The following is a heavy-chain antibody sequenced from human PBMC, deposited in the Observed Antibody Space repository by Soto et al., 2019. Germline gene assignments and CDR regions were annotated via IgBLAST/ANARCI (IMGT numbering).Heavy chain of an antibody. CDR3: ARHKGGDPYYFDY. CDR2: IWYDGSNK. CDR1: GFTFSNYG. V-gene: IGHV3-33*01. J-gene: IGHJ4*02. Sequence: QVQLVESGGGVVQPGMSLRLSCAASGFTFSNYGMHWVRQAPGKGLEWVAVIWYDGSNKYYADSVKSRFTISRDNSKNTLYLQMNTLRAEDTAVYYCARHKGGDPYYFDYWGQGTLVTVSS. D-gene: IGHD4-17*01.